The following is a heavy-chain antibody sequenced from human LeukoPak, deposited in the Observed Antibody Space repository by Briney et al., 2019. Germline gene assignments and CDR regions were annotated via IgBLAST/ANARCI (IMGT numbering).Heavy chain of an antibody. J-gene: IGHJ6*02. CDR3: ATVRSGVLRFLEWLPPDYYYYYGMDV. CDR1: GFTFSSYA. D-gene: IGHD3-3*01. CDR2: IFYDGSNK. Sequence: PGGSLRLSCAASGFTFSSYAMHWVRQAPGKGPEWVAVIFYDGSNKYYADSVKGRFTISRDNSKNTLYLQMNSLRAEDTAVYYCATVRSGVLRFLEWLPPDYYYYYGMDVWGQGTTVTVSS. V-gene: IGHV3-30-3*01.